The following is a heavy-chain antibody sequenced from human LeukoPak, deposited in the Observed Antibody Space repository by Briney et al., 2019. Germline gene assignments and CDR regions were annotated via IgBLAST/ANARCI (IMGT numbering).Heavy chain of an antibody. Sequence: PGRSLRLSCAASGFTFSSYGMHWVRQAPGKGLEWVAVISYDGSNKYYADSVKGRFTISRDNSKNTLYLQMNSLRAEDTAVYYCAKEIAAAGINLPDYWGQGTLVTVSS. V-gene: IGHV3-30*18. CDR1: GFTFSSYG. CDR2: ISYDGSNK. J-gene: IGHJ4*02. CDR3: AKEIAAAGINLPDY. D-gene: IGHD6-13*01.